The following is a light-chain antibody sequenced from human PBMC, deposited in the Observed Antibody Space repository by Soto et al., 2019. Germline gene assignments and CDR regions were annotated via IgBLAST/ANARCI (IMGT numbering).Light chain of an antibody. V-gene: IGKV3-20*01. Sequence: EIVLTQSPGTLSLSPGERATLSCRASQSISSTYLTWYHQRPAQAPRLLIYDASRRATGIPDRFSGSGSGTDFSLTISRLEPEDFAVYYCQHYDSARWTFGLGTKVEIK. CDR1: QSISSTY. CDR2: DAS. J-gene: IGKJ1*01. CDR3: QHYDSARWT.